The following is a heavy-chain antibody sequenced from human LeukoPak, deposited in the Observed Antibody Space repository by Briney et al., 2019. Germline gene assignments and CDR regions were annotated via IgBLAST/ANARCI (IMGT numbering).Heavy chain of an antibody. J-gene: IGHJ4*02. CDR2: IKQDGSEK. V-gene: IGHV3-7*01. CDR1: GFTFSSYW. CDR3: ARASQQLAPNYFDY. Sequence: GGSLRLSCAASGFTFSSYWMSWVRQAPGKGLEWVANIKQDGSEKYYVDSVKGRFTISRDNAKNSLYLQMNSLRAEDTAVYYCARASQQLAPNYFDYWGQGNLVTVSS. D-gene: IGHD6-13*01.